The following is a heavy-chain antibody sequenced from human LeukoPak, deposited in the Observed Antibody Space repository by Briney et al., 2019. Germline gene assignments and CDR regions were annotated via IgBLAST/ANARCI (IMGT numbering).Heavy chain of an antibody. J-gene: IGHJ2*01. Sequence: GGSLRLSCAASGFTFSSYGMHWVRQAPGKGLEWVAVISYDGSNKYYADSVKGRFTISRDNSKNTLYLQMNSPGTEDTAVYYCAKCAPSITSCNSWYFDLWGRGTLVTVSS. CDR3: AKCAPSITSCNSWYFDL. D-gene: IGHD2-2*01. CDR1: GFTFSSYG. CDR2: ISYDGSNK. V-gene: IGHV3-30*18.